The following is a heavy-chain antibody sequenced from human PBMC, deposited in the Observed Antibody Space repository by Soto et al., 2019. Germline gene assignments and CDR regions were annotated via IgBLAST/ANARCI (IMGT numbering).Heavy chain of an antibody. CDR3: ARGLNGYYAMDV. D-gene: IGHD6-13*01. V-gene: IGHV3-74*01. CDR1: GFTFSSHW. J-gene: IGHJ6*02. CDR2: LNMDGSTT. Sequence: EVQLVESGGGLVQPGGSLRLSCAASGFTFSSHWMHWVRQAPGKGLVWVARLNMDGSTTNYADSVKGRSTISRDNARDTVYLQMNSLRPEDTAVYYCARGLNGYYAMDVWGQGTTVTVSS.